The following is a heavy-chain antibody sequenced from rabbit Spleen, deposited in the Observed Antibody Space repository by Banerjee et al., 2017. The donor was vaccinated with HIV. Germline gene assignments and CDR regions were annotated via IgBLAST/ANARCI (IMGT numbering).Heavy chain of an antibody. Sequence: QSLEESGGGLVQPEGSLALTCKASGFSFSSSDYICWVRQAPGKGLEWISCIAAGVSFTSYYATWAKGRFTISKTSSTTVTLQMTSLTAADTATYFCARDTGSSFSSYGMDLWGQGTLVTVS. J-gene: IGHJ6*01. CDR3: ARDTGSSFSSYGMDL. CDR2: IAAGVSFTS. CDR1: GFSFSSSDY. D-gene: IGHD8-1*01. V-gene: IGHV1S40*01.